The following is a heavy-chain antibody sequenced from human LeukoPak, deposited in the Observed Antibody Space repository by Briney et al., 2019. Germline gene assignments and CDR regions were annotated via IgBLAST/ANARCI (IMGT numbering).Heavy chain of an antibody. J-gene: IGHJ4*02. V-gene: IGHV4-59*08. D-gene: IGHD1-26*01. CDR3: ARHVGLPKGAFDY. Sequence: PSETLSLTCTVSDDSLSIYYWSWIRQPPGKGLEWIGYIYYTGNTNYNPSLKSRVTISVDTSKNQFSLKLSSVTAADTAVYYCARHVGLPKGAFDYWGQGTLVTVSS. CDR1: DDSLSIYY. CDR2: IYYTGNT.